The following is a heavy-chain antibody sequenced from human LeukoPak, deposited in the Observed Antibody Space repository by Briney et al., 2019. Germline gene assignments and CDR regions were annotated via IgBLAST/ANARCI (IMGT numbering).Heavy chain of an antibody. CDR3: ARGPYSYDSSGAFDI. D-gene: IGHD3-22*01. J-gene: IGHJ3*02. V-gene: IGHV4-61*02. Sequence: SETLSLTCTVSGDSISSGDYYWSLIRQPAGKGLEWIVRISSSGSTNYNPSLKSRVTISVDTSKNQFSLKLSSVTAADTAVYFCARGPYSYDSSGAFDIWGQGTMVTVSS. CDR2: ISSSGST. CDR1: GDSISSGDYY.